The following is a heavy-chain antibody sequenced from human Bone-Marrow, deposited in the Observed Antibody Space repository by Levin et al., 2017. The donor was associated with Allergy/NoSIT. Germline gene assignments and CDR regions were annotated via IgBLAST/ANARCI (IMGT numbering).Heavy chain of an antibody. D-gene: IGHD3-10*01. J-gene: IGHJ4*02. CDR2: IYSSGGFTT. CDR3: ARHYGYGFDY. V-gene: IGHV3-11*01. Sequence: GGSLRLSCTASGFTFSDYYMSWIRQAPGKGLEWVSYIYSSGGFTTYYADSVKGRFTITRDNARKSLYLEMHSLRPEDTAVYYCARHYGYGFDYWGQGTLVAVSS. CDR1: GFTFSDYY.